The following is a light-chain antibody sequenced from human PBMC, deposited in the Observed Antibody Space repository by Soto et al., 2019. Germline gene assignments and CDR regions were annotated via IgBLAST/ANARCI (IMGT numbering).Light chain of an antibody. CDR3: QQYGSSGT. J-gene: IGKJ1*01. CDR2: DAS. Sequence: EIVMTQSPATLSVSPGERATLSCWASQSVINNLAWYQQKPGQAPRLLIQDASTRATGIPARFSGSGSGTEFTLTISRLEPEDFAVYYCQQYGSSGTFGQGTKVDIK. CDR1: QSVINN. V-gene: IGKV3D-15*01.